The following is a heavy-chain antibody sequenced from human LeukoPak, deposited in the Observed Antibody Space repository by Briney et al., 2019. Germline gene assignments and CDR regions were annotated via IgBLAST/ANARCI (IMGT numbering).Heavy chain of an antibody. Sequence: GGSLRLSCAASEFTVSVNYMSWVRQAPGKGLDWVAFIRYDGNNKLYADSVKGRFTISRDNSKNTLYLHINSLRAEDTAVYYCARGSVDQNLGYGDPTVDYWGQGTLVTVSS. CDR1: EFTVSVNY. CDR2: IRYDGNNK. D-gene: IGHD4-17*01. CDR3: ARGSVDQNLGYGDPTVDY. J-gene: IGHJ4*02. V-gene: IGHV3-30*02.